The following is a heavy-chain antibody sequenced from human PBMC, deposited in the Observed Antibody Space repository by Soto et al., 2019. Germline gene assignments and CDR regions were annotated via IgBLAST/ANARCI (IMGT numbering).Heavy chain of an antibody. V-gene: IGHV4-59*01. Sequence: SETLSLTCTVSGGSISSFYWNWIRQPPGKGLEWIGNIYNSGSTDYSPSLKSRVTISVDTSKNHLSLILSSVTAADTAVYYCARVGSSAWYFFDSWGQGTLVTVSS. CDR1: GGSISSFY. CDR3: ARVGSSAWYFFDS. CDR2: IYNSGST. J-gene: IGHJ4*02. D-gene: IGHD6-19*01.